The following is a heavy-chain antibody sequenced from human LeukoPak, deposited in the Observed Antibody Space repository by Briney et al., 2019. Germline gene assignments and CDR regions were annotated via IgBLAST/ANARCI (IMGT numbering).Heavy chain of an antibody. V-gene: IGHV5-51*01. J-gene: IGHJ3*02. CDR3: ARRHCSSTSCYFDI. CDR2: IYPGDSDT. Sequence: NRGESLKISCKGSGYSFTSYWIGWVRQLPGKGLEWMGIIYPGDSDTRYGPSFQGQVTISADKSISTAYLQWSSLKASDTAMYYCARRHCSSTSCYFDIWGQGTMVTVSS. D-gene: IGHD2-2*01. CDR1: GYSFTSYW.